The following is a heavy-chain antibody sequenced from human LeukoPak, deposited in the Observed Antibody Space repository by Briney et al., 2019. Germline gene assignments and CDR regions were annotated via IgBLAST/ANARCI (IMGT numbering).Heavy chain of an antibody. Sequence: GESLKISCKGSGYSFTSYWIGWVRQMPGKGLEWMGIIYPGDSDTRYSTPFQGQVTISADKSISTAYLRWSSLKASDTAMYYCASTVSDSSGYYFDYWGQGTLVTVAS. V-gene: IGHV5-51*01. D-gene: IGHD3-22*01. J-gene: IGHJ4*02. CDR2: IYPGDSDT. CDR3: ASTVSDSSGYYFDY. CDR1: GYSFTSYW.